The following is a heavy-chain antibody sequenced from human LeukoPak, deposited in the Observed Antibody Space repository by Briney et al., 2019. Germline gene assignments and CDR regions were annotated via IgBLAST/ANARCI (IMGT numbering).Heavy chain of an antibody. CDR1: GFTFSSYG. CDR3: ARARIQLWLLDY. Sequence: GRSLRLSCAASGFTFSSYGMHWVRQAPGKGLEWVAVIWYDGSNKYYADSVKGRFTISRDNSKNTLYLQMNSLRAEDTAVYYCARARIQLWLLDYWGQGTLVTVSS. D-gene: IGHD5-18*01. V-gene: IGHV3-33*01. CDR2: IWYDGSNK. J-gene: IGHJ4*02.